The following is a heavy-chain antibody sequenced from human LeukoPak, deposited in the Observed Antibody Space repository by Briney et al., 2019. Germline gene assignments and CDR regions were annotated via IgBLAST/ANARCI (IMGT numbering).Heavy chain of an antibody. V-gene: IGHV1-8*01. CDR1: GYTSTNYD. CDR2: MNPNSGNT. J-gene: IGHJ5*02. CDR3: ARGSSGDYSVSGSAWFDP. D-gene: IGHD3-10*01. Sequence: GASVKFSCKASGYTSTNYDINWVRLATGQGLEWMGWMNPNSGNTGYAQKFQGRVTMTRNTSVSTAYMDLSSLRSEDTAVYYCARGSSGDYSVSGSAWFDPWGQGTLVTVSS.